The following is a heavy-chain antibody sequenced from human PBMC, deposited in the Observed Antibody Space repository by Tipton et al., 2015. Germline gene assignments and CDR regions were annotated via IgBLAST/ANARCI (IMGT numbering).Heavy chain of an antibody. J-gene: IGHJ6*02. CDR3: ARDLERAMDA. Sequence: TLSLTCTVSGGSINNYYWSWIRQPPGKGLEWIGYIYYSGSTNYNPSLKSRVTISVDTSKTQFSLKLSSVTAADTAVYYCARDLERAMDAWGQATTGADSS. D-gene: IGHD5-24*01. CDR2: IYYSGST. V-gene: IGHV4-59*01. CDR1: GGSINNYY.